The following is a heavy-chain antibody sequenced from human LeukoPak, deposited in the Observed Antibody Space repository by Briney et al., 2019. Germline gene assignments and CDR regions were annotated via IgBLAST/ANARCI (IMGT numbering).Heavy chain of an antibody. D-gene: IGHD6-19*01. CDR1: GYTFTGYY. CDR3: ARVAFNSGWSHFDY. J-gene: IGHJ4*02. CDR2: ISAYNGNT. V-gene: IGHV1-18*04. Sequence: ASVKVSCKASGYTFTGYYMHWVRQAPGQGLEWMGWISAYNGNTNYAQKLQGRVTMTTDTSTSTAYMELRSLRSDDTAVYYCARVAFNSGWSHFDYWGQGTLVTVSS.